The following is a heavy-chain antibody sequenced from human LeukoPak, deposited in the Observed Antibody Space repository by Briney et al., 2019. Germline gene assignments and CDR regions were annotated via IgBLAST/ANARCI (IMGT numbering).Heavy chain of an antibody. CDR3: AREGDDIFTGYRDYYYYYYVDV. CDR1: GYSISSGYY. J-gene: IGHJ6*03. CDR2: IYHSGST. V-gene: IGHV4-38-2*02. Sequence: SETLSLTCTVSGYSISSGYYWGWIRQPPGKGLEWIGSIYHSGSTYYNPSLKSRVTMSVDTSKNEFSLKLSSVTAADTAVYYCAREGDDIFTGYRDYYYYYYVDVWGKGTTVTVSS. D-gene: IGHD3-9*01.